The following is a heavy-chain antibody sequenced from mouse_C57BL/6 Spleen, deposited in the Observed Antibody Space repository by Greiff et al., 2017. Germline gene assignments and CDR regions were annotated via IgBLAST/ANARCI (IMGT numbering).Heavy chain of an antibody. Sequence: VQLQQSGPELAKPGASVKLSCTASGYSFTSYYLNWVKQSPGHSLEWIGYINPSCGTTNYNQKFNSKATLTGDKSSSTAYMQLSSLTSEDSAVYYCARTDEGYEMDYWGKGTSVTVSS. D-gene: IGHD2-3*01. CDR1: GYSFTSYY. CDR2: INPSCGTT. CDR3: ARTDEGYEMDY. J-gene: IGHJ4*01. V-gene: IGHV1-7*01.